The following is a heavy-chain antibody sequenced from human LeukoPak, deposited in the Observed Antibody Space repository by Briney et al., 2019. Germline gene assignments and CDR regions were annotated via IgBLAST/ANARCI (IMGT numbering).Heavy chain of an antibody. V-gene: IGHV3-9*01. Sequence: GRSLRLSCVASGFIVYDHAMHWVRQTPGKGLEWVAGVFWNGVDKGYADSVKGRFTIFRDNAKNSMYLQMNSLRIEDTALYYCSKDISAGGLDVWGPGTPVTVSS. CDR1: GFIVYDHA. CDR3: SKDISAGGLDV. CDR2: VFWNGVDK. J-gene: IGHJ6*02. D-gene: IGHD3-16*02.